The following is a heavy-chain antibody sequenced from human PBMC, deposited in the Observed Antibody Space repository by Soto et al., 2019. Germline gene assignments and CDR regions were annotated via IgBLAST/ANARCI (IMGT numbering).Heavy chain of an antibody. CDR2: INPNSGGT. D-gene: IGHD3-10*01. J-gene: IGHJ6*02. V-gene: IGHV1-2*04. Sequence: ASVKVSCKASGYTFIGYDIHWVRQAPGQGLEWMGWINPNSGGTNYAQRFQGWVTMTRDRSISTAYMELSRLKSDDTAVYYCARVGGGLASLGYYGMDVWGQGTTVTVSS. CDR1: GYTFIGYD. CDR3: ARVGGGLASLGYYGMDV.